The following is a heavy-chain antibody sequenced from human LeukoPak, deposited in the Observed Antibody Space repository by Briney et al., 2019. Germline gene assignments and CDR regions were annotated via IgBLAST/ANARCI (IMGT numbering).Heavy chain of an antibody. D-gene: IGHD3-9*01. Sequence: GASVKVSCKASGYTFTSYCISWVRQAPGQGLEWMGWISAYNGNTNYAQKLQGRVTMTTDTSTSTAYMELRSLRSDDTAVYYCSRGGYYDILTGYLYYYYYMDVWGKGTTVTISS. CDR2: ISAYNGNT. CDR3: SRGGYYDILTGYLYYYYYMDV. CDR1: GYTFTSYC. J-gene: IGHJ6*03. V-gene: IGHV1-18*01.